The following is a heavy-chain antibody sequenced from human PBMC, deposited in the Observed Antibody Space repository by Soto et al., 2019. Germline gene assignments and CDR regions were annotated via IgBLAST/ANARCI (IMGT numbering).Heavy chain of an antibody. Sequence: PGGSLRLSCAASGFTFSDYYMSWIRQAPGKGLEWVSYISSSSSYTNYADFVKGRFTISRDNAKNSLYLQMNSLRAEDTAVYYCARDGIRRWLNYYYYGMDVWGQGTTVTVSS. CDR1: GFTFSDYY. J-gene: IGHJ6*02. CDR2: ISSSSSYT. CDR3: ARDGIRRWLNYYYYGMDV. V-gene: IGHV3-11*06. D-gene: IGHD1-20*01.